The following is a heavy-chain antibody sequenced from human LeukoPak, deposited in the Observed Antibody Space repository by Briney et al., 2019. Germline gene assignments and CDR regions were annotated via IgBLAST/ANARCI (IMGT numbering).Heavy chain of an antibody. Sequence: GGSLRLSCSASGFTFSNYDMHWVRQAPRKGLEYVSLISSNGGSTYYADSVKGRFTISRDNSKNTLYLQMSSLRVEDTAMYYCVKGRAAAGRFDYWGQETLVTVSS. J-gene: IGHJ4*02. CDR1: GFTFSNYD. V-gene: IGHV3-64D*06. CDR3: VKGRAAAGRFDY. D-gene: IGHD6-13*01. CDR2: ISSNGGST.